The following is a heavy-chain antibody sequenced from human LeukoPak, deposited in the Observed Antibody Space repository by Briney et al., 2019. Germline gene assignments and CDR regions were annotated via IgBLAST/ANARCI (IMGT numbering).Heavy chain of an antibody. J-gene: IGHJ4*02. CDR1: GYTFTSYY. Sequence: ASVKVSCKASGYTFTSYYMHWVRQAPGQGLEWMGIINPSGGSTSYAQKLQGRVTMTTDTSTSTAYMELRSLRSDDTAVYYCARGYLTYYYDSSGYYFSPFDYWGQGTLVTVSS. V-gene: IGHV1-46*01. CDR3: ARGYLTYYYDSSGYYFSPFDY. CDR2: INPSGGST. D-gene: IGHD3-22*01.